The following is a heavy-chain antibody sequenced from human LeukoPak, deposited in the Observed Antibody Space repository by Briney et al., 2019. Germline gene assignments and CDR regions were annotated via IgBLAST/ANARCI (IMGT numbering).Heavy chain of an antibody. Sequence: GGSLRLSCEPCSLTFSSYWMNWVRQAPGKGLEWVASIKQDGGEKSYVDSVNGRLTISRDNAKNSMYLQMSSLRAEDMAVYYCARDGTAAGLYFDLWGQGTLVTVSS. J-gene: IGHJ4*01. V-gene: IGHV3-7*01. CDR1: SLTFSSYW. CDR2: IKQDGGEK. CDR3: ARDGTAAGLYFDL. D-gene: IGHD6-13*01.